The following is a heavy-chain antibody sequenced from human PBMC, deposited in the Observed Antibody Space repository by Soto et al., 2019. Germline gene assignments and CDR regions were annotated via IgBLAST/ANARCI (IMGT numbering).Heavy chain of an antibody. Sequence: SETLSLTCAVYGGSFSCYYWSWIRQPPGKGLEWIGEINHSGSTNYNPSLKSRVTISVDTSKNQFSLKLSSVTAADTAVYYCARGDQSIAARPSYFDYWGQGTLVTVSS. CDR2: INHSGST. J-gene: IGHJ4*02. V-gene: IGHV4-34*01. D-gene: IGHD6-6*01. CDR3: ARGDQSIAARPSYFDY. CDR1: GGSFSCYY.